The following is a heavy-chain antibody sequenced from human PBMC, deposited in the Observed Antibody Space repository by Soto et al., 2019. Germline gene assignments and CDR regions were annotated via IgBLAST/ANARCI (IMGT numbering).Heavy chain of an antibody. Sequence: GESLKISCKGSGYSFTRYWIGWVRQMPGKGLEWMGIIYPRDSDTRYSPSFQGQVTISADKSISTAYLQWSSLKASDTAMYYCARVRESTAAFDYWAQGTLVTSPQ. CDR2: IYPRDSDT. CDR1: GYSFTRYW. D-gene: IGHD2-8*02. J-gene: IGHJ4*02. V-gene: IGHV5-51*01. CDR3: ARVRESTAAFDY.